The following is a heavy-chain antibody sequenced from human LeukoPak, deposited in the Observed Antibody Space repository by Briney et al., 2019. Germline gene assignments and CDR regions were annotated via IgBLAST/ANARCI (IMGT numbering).Heavy chain of an antibody. Sequence: PGGSLRLSCAASGFTFTSYWIHWVRQVPGKGLEWVSRIDGDGSSRSYADSVQGRFTISRDNAKNSLYLQMNSLRAEDTAVYYCARGGAVAGNNYFDYWGQGTLVTVSS. J-gene: IGHJ4*02. CDR3: ARGGAVAGNNYFDY. CDR1: GFTFTSYW. D-gene: IGHD6-19*01. CDR2: IDGDGSSR. V-gene: IGHV3-74*01.